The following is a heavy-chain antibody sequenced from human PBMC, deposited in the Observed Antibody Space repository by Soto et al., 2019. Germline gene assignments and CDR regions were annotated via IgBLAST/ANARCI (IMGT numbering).Heavy chain of an antibody. J-gene: IGHJ4*02. CDR3: ARGIAVAGIRI. V-gene: IGHV1-69*02. CDR2: IIPIVGIA. CDR1: GGTFSSYT. Sequence: QVQLVQSGAEVKKPGSSVKVSCKASGGTFSSYTISWVRQAPGQGLEWMGRIIPIVGIANYAQKFQGRVTITADKSTSTAYMELSSLRSADTAVYYCARGIAVAGIRIWGQGTLVTVSS. D-gene: IGHD6-19*01.